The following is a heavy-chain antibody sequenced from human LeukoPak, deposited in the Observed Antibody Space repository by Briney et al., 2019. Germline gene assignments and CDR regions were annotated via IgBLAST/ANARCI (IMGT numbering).Heavy chain of an antibody. J-gene: IGHJ4*02. Sequence: GGSRRLSCAASGFTFSSYAMSWVRQAPGKGLEWVSAISGSGGSTYYADSVKGRFTISRDNSKNTLYLQMNSLRAEDTAVYYCAKAKGSSWYGRHWGQGTLVTVSS. CDR2: ISGSGGST. V-gene: IGHV3-23*01. CDR3: AKAKGSSWYGRH. CDR1: GFTFSSYA. D-gene: IGHD6-13*01.